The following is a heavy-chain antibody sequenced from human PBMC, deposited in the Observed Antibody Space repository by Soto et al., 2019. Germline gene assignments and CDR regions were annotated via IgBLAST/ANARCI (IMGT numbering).Heavy chain of an antibody. D-gene: IGHD3-16*01. CDR3: VMVDNYVTPTPRDV. J-gene: IGHJ6*02. V-gene: IGHV1-18*01. Sequence: QVQLVQSGDEVKKPGASVKVSCKASGYIFVNYGIAWVRQAPGQGLEWMGWISPYTGNTHSATKVQGRLTMTTDTSTRTAYMDLGSLTSDDTAVYYCVMVDNYVTPTPRDVWGQGTTFTVSS. CDR1: GYIFVNYG. CDR2: ISPYTGNT.